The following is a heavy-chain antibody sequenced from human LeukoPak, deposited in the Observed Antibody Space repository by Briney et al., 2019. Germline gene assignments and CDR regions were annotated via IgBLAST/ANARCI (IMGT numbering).Heavy chain of an antibody. V-gene: IGHV4-34*01. CDR2: INHSGST. D-gene: IGHD6-13*01. J-gene: IGHJ5*02. Sequence: SETLSLTCAVYGGSFSGYYWSWIRQPPGKGLEWFGEINHSGSTNYNPSLKSRVTISVDTSKNQFSLKLSSVTAADTAVYYCARGPWYSSSWYGWFDPWGQGTLVTVSS. CDR1: GGSFSGYY. CDR3: ARGPWYSSSWYGWFDP.